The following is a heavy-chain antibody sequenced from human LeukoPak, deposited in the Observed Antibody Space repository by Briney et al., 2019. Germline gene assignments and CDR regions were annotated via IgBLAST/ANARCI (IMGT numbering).Heavy chain of an antibody. V-gene: IGHV1-69*13. D-gene: IGHD2-2*01. CDR2: IIPIFGTA. CDR3: ARSTGIVVVPAAPHGMDV. J-gene: IGHJ6*02. Sequence: SVKVSCKASGGTFSSYAISWVRQAPGQGLEWMGGIIPIFGTANYAQKFQGRVTITADESTSTAYMELSSLRSEDTAVYYCARSTGIVVVPAAPHGMDVWGQGTTVTVSS. CDR1: GGTFSSYA.